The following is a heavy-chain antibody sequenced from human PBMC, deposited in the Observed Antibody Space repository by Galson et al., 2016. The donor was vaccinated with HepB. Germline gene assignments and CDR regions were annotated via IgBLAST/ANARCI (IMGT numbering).Heavy chain of an antibody. CDR3: ARASWEFPSNFDH. CDR2: ISPTGDST. V-gene: IGHV1-46*01. Sequence: SVKVSCKASGFTFSKYIMNWVRQAPGQGLEWMGMISPTGDSTSVAQKFQGRVTMTRDTSTSVAYMELSGLGSDDTAMYYCARASWEFPSNFDHWGQGTLVTVAS. D-gene: IGHD1-26*01. J-gene: IGHJ4*02. CDR1: GFTFSKYI.